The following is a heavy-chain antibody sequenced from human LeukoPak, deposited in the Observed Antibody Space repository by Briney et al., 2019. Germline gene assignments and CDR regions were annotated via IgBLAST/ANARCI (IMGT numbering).Heavy chain of an antibody. CDR1: GDAISRSS. Sequence: PSETLSLTCTVSGDAISRSSWSWIRQPPEKGLVCIGYIFYSGNTHYNPSLKSRVTMSVDTSKTQFSLRQNPVTPAATAVYYCARDRGEGIVGTFDYWGQGTLV. V-gene: IGHV4-59*01. CDR3: ARDRGEGIVGTFDY. J-gene: IGHJ4*02. D-gene: IGHD1-26*01. CDR2: IFYSGNT.